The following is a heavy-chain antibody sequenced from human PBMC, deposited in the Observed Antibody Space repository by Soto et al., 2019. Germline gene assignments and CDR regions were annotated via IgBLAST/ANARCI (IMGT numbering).Heavy chain of an antibody. CDR3: ARDRTSVSVWGSYHEYFQH. J-gene: IGHJ1*01. D-gene: IGHD3-16*02. V-gene: IGHV3-66*01. CDR2: IYSGGST. CDR1: GFTVSSNY. Sequence: GGSLRLSCAASGFTVSSNYMSWVRQAPGKGLEWVSVIYSGGSTYYADSVKGRFTISRDNSKNTLYLQMNSLRAEDTAVYYCARDRTSVSVWGSYHEYFQHWGQGTLVTVAS.